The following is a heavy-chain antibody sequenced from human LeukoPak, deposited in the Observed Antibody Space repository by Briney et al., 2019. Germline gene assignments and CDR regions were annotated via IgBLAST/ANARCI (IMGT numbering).Heavy chain of an antibody. CDR3: ASAFYYYYMDV. CDR2: ISYDGSNK. Sequence: GTSLRLSCAASGFTFSSYAMHWVRQAPGKGLEWVALISYDGSNKYYADSVKGRFTISRDNAKNSLYLQMNSLRAEDTAVYYCASAFYYYYMDVWGKGTTVTVSS. J-gene: IGHJ6*03. V-gene: IGHV3-30-3*01. CDR1: GFTFSSYA.